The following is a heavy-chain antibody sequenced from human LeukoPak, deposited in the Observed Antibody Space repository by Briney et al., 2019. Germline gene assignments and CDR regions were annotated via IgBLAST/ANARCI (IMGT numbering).Heavy chain of an antibody. V-gene: IGHV3-21*01. CDR1: GFTVSTYR. CDR3: RFGDFNDY. CDR2: ITSSSSSM. Sequence: GGSLRLSCAASGFTVSTYRMHWVRQAPGKGLEWVSSITSSSSSMSYADSVEGRFTISRDNAKNSLYLQMNSLSAEDTAVYYCRFGDFNDYWGQGTLVTVSS. J-gene: IGHJ4*02. D-gene: IGHD3-10*01.